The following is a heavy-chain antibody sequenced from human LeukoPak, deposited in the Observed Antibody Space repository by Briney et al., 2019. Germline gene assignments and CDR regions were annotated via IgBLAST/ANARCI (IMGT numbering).Heavy chain of an antibody. J-gene: IGHJ6*02. CDR1: GGSISSGDYY. CDR2: IYYSGST. Sequence: SETLSLTCTVSGGSISSGDYYWSWIRQPPGKGLEWIGYIYYSGSTYYNPSLKSRVTISVDTSKNQFSLKLSSVTAADTAVYYCARGLAYYDILTGYYGQHYYYYGMDVWGQGTTVTVSS. V-gene: IGHV4-30-4*01. CDR3: ARGLAYYDILTGYYGQHYYYYGMDV. D-gene: IGHD3-9*01.